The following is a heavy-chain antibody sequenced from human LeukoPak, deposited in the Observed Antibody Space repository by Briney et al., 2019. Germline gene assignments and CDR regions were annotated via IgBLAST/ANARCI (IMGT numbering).Heavy chain of an antibody. D-gene: IGHD2-2*01. CDR1: GASITNYY. Sequence: SETLSLTCTVSGASITNYYWGWIRQPPGKGLEWIGETNHSGSTNYNPSLKSRVTISVDTSKNQFSLKLSSVTAADTAVYYCARGSWVVVVPAARWFDPWGQGTLVTVSS. CDR2: TNHSGST. CDR3: ARGSWVVVVPAARWFDP. J-gene: IGHJ5*02. V-gene: IGHV4-34*01.